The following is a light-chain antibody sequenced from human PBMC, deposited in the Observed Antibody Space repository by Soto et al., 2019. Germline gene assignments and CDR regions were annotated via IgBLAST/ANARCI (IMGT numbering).Light chain of an antibody. CDR1: QSVSSN. Sequence: IVMTQSPATLSVSPGERATLSCRASQSVSSNLAWYQQKPGQAPRLLIYGASTRATGIPARFSGSGSGTEFTLTISSLQSEDFAVYYCQQYNTWPPYTFGQGTKVDIK. V-gene: IGKV3-15*01. CDR3: QQYNTWPPYT. J-gene: IGKJ2*01. CDR2: GAS.